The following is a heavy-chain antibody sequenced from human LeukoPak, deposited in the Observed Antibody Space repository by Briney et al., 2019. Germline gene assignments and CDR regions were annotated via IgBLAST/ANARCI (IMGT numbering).Heavy chain of an antibody. CDR3: VRAREGPQTTEIGEVDY. J-gene: IGHJ4*02. Sequence: GGSLRLSCAASGFTFSTYSMNWVRRAPGKGLEWVSSTSSTSTYIYYADSVKGRFTISRDNAKNSVYLQMNSLRAEDSAVYFCVRAREGPQTTEIGEVDYWGQGTLVTVST. CDR2: TSSTSTYI. D-gene: IGHD4-17*01. V-gene: IGHV3-21*01. CDR1: GFTFSTYS.